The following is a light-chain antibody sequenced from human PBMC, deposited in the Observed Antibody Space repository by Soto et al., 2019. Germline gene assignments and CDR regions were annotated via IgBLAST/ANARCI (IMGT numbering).Light chain of an antibody. Sequence: AIRMTQSPSSLSASIGDRVTITCRASQGIGTYLAWYQQKPGKAPNLLIYAASILESGVPSRFSGSGSGSDFTLPISNLQSEDFATYYCQQYYTYPRTFGQGTKVEIK. CDR3: QQYYTYPRT. V-gene: IGKV1-8*01. CDR2: AAS. J-gene: IGKJ1*01. CDR1: QGIGTY.